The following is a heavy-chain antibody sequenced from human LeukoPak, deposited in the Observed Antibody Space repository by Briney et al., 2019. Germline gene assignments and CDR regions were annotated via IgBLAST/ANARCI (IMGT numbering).Heavy chain of an antibody. CDR2: INHSGST. V-gene: IGHV4-34*01. Sequence: PSETLSLTCAVYGGSFSGYYWSWIRQPPGKGLEWIGEINHSGSTNYNPSLKSRATISVDTSKNQFSLKLSSVTAADTAVYYCARSRCSGGSCYPRFFYFDYWGQGTLVTVSS. D-gene: IGHD2-15*01. CDR3: ARSRCSGGSCYPRFFYFDY. CDR1: GGSFSGYY. J-gene: IGHJ4*02.